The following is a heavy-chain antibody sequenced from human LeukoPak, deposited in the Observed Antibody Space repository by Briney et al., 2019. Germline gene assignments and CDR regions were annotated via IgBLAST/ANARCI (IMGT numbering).Heavy chain of an antibody. Sequence: GGSLRLSCAASGFTFSSYAMSWVRQAPGKGLEWVSAISGSGGSTYYADSVKGRFTISRDNSKNTLYLQMNSLRAEDTAVYYCAKGPELLWFGHWFDPWGQGTLVTVSS. CDR1: GFTFSSYA. D-gene: IGHD3-10*01. CDR3: AKGPELLWFGHWFDP. CDR2: ISGSGGST. J-gene: IGHJ5*02. V-gene: IGHV3-23*01.